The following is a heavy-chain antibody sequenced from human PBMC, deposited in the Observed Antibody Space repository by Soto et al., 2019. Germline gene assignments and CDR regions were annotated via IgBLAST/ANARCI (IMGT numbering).Heavy chain of an antibody. CDR2: IYYSGST. V-gene: IGHV4-31*03. Sequence: QVQLQESGPGLVKPSQTLSLTCTVSGGSISSGGYYWSWIRQHPGKGLEWIGYIYYSGSTYYNPSLRSRVTLSVDTSKNQCSLKLSSVAAADTAVYYCARGGLNPHGYKGRNAPFDYWGQGTLVTVSS. CDR3: ARGGLNPHGYKGRNAPFDY. J-gene: IGHJ4*02. CDR1: GGSISSGGYY. D-gene: IGHD5-12*01.